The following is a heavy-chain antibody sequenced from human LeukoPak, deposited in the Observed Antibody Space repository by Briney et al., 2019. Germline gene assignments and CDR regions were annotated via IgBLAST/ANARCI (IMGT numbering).Heavy chain of an antibody. D-gene: IGHD4-11*01. V-gene: IGHV3-23*01. J-gene: IGHJ3*02. CDR1: GGSISSSSYY. CDR3: AKDLRRVTDDAFDI. Sequence: ETLSLTCTVSGGSISSSSYYWGWIRQPPGKGLEWVSAISGSGGTTYYAGSVKGRFTISRDNSKNTLYLQINSLRAEDTAVYYCAKDLRRVTDDAFDIWGQGTMVTVSS. CDR2: ISGSGGTT.